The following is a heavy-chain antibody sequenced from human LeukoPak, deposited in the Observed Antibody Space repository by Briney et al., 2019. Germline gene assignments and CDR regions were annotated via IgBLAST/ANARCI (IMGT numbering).Heavy chain of an antibody. J-gene: IGHJ4*02. D-gene: IGHD1-26*01. CDR1: GFTFDDYA. Sequence: PGRSLRLSCAASGFTFDDYAMHWVRHAPGKGLEWVSGISWNSGSIGYADSVKGRFTISRDNAKNSLYLQMDSLRAEDTALYYCAKALYSGSYSGTLDYFDYWGQGTLVTVSS. CDR3: AKALYSGSYSGTLDYFDY. CDR2: ISWNSGSI. V-gene: IGHV3-9*01.